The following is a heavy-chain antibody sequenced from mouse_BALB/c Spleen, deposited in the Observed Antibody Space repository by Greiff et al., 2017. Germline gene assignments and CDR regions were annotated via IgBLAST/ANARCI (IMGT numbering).Heavy chain of an antibody. J-gene: IGHJ4*01. CDR2: IDPANGNT. V-gene: IGHV14-3*02. D-gene: IGHD5-1*01. CDR3: ARYLYAMDY. Sequence: EVKLMESGAELVKPGASVKLSCTASGFNIKDTYMHWVKQRPEQGLEWIGRIDPANGNTKYDPKFQGKATITADTSSNTAYLQLSSLTSEDTAVYYCARYLYAMDYWGQGTSVTVSS. CDR1: GFNIKDTY.